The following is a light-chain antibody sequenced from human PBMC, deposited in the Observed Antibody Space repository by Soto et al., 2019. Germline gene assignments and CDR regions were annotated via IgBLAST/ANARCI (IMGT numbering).Light chain of an antibody. CDR3: QQYGLSPDT. V-gene: IGKV3-20*01. J-gene: IGKJ2*01. CDR1: QSVSSSS. Sequence: IVLTQSPGTLSLSPGETATLSCRASQSVSSSSLAWYRQKPGQAPSLLMYGASSRATGISDRFSGSGSGTDFTLTISRLEPEDCALYYCQQYGLSPDTFGQGTKLEIK. CDR2: GAS.